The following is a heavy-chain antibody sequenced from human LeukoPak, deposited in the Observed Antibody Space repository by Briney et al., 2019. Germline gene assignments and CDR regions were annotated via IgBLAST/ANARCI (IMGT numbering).Heavy chain of an antibody. D-gene: IGHD4-17*01. CDR3: ARHAVTTVTTLAVGPGGFDY. J-gene: IGHJ4*02. Sequence: SETLSLTCTVSGGSISSSSYYWGWIRQPPGKGLEWIGSIYYSGSTYYNPSLKSRVTISVDTSKNQFSLKLSSVTAADTAVYYCARHAVTTVTTLAVGPGGFDYWGQGTLVTVSS. CDR1: GGSISSSSYY. CDR2: IYYSGST. V-gene: IGHV4-39*01.